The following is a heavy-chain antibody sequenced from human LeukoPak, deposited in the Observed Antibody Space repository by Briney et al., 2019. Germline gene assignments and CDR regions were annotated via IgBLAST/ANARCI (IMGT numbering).Heavy chain of an antibody. CDR1: GFTFSSYE. J-gene: IGHJ4*02. CDR2: ISSSGSTI. Sequence: GGSLRHSCAASGFTFSSYEMNWVRQAPGKGLEWVSYISSSGSTIYCADSVKGRFTLSRDNAKNSLYLQMNSLRAEDTAVYYCARDCSGGSCYGYWGQGTLVTVSS. CDR3: ARDCSGGSCYGY. V-gene: IGHV3-48*03. D-gene: IGHD2-15*01.